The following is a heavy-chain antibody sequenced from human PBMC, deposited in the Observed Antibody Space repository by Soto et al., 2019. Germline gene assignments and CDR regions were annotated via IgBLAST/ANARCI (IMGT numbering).Heavy chain of an antibody. CDR3: ARDRFRSSSSFFDY. CDR1: GFTFSNYA. V-gene: IGHV3-30-3*01. J-gene: IGHJ4*02. D-gene: IGHD6-6*01. Sequence: PGGSLRLSCVASGFTFSNYAMHWVRQAPGKGLEWVAIISYDGIKKYYADSVKGRFTISRDNSKNTLSVQMNSLRPEDTAVYYCARDRFRSSSSFFDYWGQGTLVTVSS. CDR2: ISYDGIKK.